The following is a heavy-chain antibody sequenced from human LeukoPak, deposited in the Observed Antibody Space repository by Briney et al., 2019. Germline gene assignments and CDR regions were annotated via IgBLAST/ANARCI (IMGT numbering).Heavy chain of an antibody. CDR1: GGFFWGYY. D-gene: IGHD3-10*01. J-gene: IGHJ6*03. V-gene: IGHV4-34*01. Sequence: SETLSLMCAVYGGFFWGYYWSWIPQPPGKGLEGIGEINHSGSTNYNPSLKSRVTISVDTSKNQFSLKLSSVTAADTAVYYCARAEVRGVIGGYYYYMDVWGKGTTVTVSS. CDR2: INHSGST. CDR3: ARAEVRGVIGGYYYYMDV.